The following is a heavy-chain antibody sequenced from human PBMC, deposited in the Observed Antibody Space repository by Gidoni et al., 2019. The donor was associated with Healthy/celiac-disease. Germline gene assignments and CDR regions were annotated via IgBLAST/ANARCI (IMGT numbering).Heavy chain of an antibody. CDR1: GYTFTGSY. Sequence: QVQLVQSGAEVKKPGASVKVSCKASGYTFTGSYLPWVRQAPGQGLEWMGWINPNSGGTNYAQKFQGRVTMTRDTSISTAYMELSRLRSDDTAVYYCARITQGYYDFWSGYSSSDYWGQGTLVTVSS. CDR3: ARITQGYYDFWSGYSSSDY. V-gene: IGHV1-2*02. CDR2: INPNSGGT. J-gene: IGHJ4*02. D-gene: IGHD3-3*01.